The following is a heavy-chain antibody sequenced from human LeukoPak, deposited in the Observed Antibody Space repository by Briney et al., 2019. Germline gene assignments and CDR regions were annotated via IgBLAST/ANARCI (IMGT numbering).Heavy chain of an antibody. Sequence: GESLKISCQGSGYIFTSDWIGWVRQMPGKGLEWMGIIYPGDSDTKYSPSFQGQVTFSADKSISTAYLQWSSLKASDTAMYYCARRLGKFQMLPFDSWGQGTLVTVSS. D-gene: IGHD2-2*01. J-gene: IGHJ4*02. V-gene: IGHV5-51*01. CDR1: GYIFTSDW. CDR2: IYPGDSDT. CDR3: ARRLGKFQMLPFDS.